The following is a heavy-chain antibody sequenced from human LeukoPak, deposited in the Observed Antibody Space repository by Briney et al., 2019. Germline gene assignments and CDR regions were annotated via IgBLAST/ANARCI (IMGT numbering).Heavy chain of an antibody. V-gene: IGHV4-39*07. J-gene: IGHJ6*02. Sequence: SETLSLTCTVSGGSISSSSYYWGWIRQPPGKGLEWIGSIYYSGSTYYNPSLKSRVTISVDTSKNQFSLKLSSVTAADTAVYYCARGRRPHGMDVWGQGTTVTVSS. CDR1: GGSISSSSYY. CDR3: ARGRRPHGMDV. CDR2: IYYSGST.